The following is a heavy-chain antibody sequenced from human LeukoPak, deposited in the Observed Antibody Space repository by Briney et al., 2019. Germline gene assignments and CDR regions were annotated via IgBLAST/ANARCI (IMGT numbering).Heavy chain of an antibody. CDR2: IKQDGSVR. CDR3: ARDIRGYSYGAYYYYYYYMDV. V-gene: IGHV3-7*01. Sequence: GGSLRLSCAASGFTFSSYWMSWARHAPGKGREWLANIKQDGSVRYYVDSVKGRFTISRDNAKNSLYLQMNSLRAEDTAVYYCARDIRGYSYGAYYYYYYYMDVWGKGTTVTVSS. J-gene: IGHJ6*03. CDR1: GFTFSSYW. D-gene: IGHD5-18*01.